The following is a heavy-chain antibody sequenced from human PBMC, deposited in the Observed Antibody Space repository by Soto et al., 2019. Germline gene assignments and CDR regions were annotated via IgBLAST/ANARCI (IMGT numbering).Heavy chain of an antibody. V-gene: IGHV3-7*01. Sequence: GGSLRLSCAASGFTFSSYWMSWVRQAPGKGLEWVANIKQDGSEKYYVDSVKGRFTISRDNAKNSLYLQMNSLRAEDTAVYYCARGPSDYDLWSGFLTFDYWGQGTLVTVSS. CDR3: ARGPSDYDLWSGFLTFDY. CDR2: IKQDGSEK. D-gene: IGHD3-3*01. CDR1: GFTFSSYW. J-gene: IGHJ4*02.